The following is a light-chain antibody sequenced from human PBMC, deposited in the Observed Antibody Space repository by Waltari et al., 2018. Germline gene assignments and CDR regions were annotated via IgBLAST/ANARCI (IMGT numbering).Light chain of an antibody. CDR3: QQYINYWT. J-gene: IGKJ1*01. Sequence: TQSPSTLSAFVGDKVTITCRASQNLDRLLAWYQKKPGKAPRLLIYMASNLESGVPSRFSGSGSGTEFTLTINSLQPDDFATYYCQQYINYWTFGQETKVQ. CDR1: QNLDRL. CDR2: MAS. V-gene: IGKV1-5*03.